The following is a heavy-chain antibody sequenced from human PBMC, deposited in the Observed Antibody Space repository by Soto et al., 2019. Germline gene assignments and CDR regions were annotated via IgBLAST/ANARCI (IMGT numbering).Heavy chain of an antibody. J-gene: IGHJ2*01. CDR2: ISGSGGST. Sequence: EVQLLESGGGLVQPGGSLRLSCAASGFSFSNYAMSWVRQAPGKGLEWVSVISGSGGSTYYADSVKGRFTLSRDNSKNTRYLQVNSLRAEDTAVYYCAKDYSSSWKYFDLWGRGTLVTVSS. CDR3: AKDYSSSWKYFDL. D-gene: IGHD6-13*01. CDR1: GFSFSNYA. V-gene: IGHV3-23*01.